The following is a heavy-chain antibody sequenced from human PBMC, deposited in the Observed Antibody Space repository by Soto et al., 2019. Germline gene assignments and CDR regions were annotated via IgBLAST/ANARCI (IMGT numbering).Heavy chain of an antibody. Sequence: QAPLVESGGGVVQPGGSLRLSCAASGLTFSRDGMLWVRQAPGKGLEWLAVISYAGRNEYYADSVKGRLTISRDNSKKALVLEMSSLRADDPAVYYCAGGFHWGDYWGQGSLVTVSS. CDR3: AGGFHWGDY. D-gene: IGHD3-16*01. CDR1: GLTFSRDG. V-gene: IGHV3-30*03. CDR2: ISYAGRNE. J-gene: IGHJ4*02.